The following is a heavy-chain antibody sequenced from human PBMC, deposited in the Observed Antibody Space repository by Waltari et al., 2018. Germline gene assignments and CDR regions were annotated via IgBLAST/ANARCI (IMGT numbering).Heavy chain of an antibody. Sequence: QVQLVQSGAEVKKPGASVKVSCKASGYTFTSYGINWVRQATGQGLEWMGWMNPNSGNTGYAQKVHGRVTMTRLTSISTAYMELSSLRSEDTAVYYCAGGRYYDILTGYYKNWFDPWGQGTLVTVSS. V-gene: IGHV1-8*01. CDR2: MNPNSGNT. D-gene: IGHD3-9*01. CDR3: AGGRYYDILTGYYKNWFDP. CDR1: GYTFTSYG. J-gene: IGHJ5*02.